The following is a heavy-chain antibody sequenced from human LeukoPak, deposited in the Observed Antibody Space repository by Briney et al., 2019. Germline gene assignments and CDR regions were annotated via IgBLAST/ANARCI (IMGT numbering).Heavy chain of an antibody. CDR2: INHSGST. CDR1: GGSISSSSYY. J-gene: IGHJ6*03. V-gene: IGHV4-39*07. D-gene: IGHD5-18*01. CDR3: ACLRGYSYGSYYYYYMDV. Sequence: KASETLSLTCTVSGGSISSSSYYWGWIRQPPGKGLEWIGEINHSGSTNYNPSLKSRVTISVDTSKNQFSLKLSSVTAADTAVYYCACLRGYSYGSYYYYYMDVWGKGTTVTISS.